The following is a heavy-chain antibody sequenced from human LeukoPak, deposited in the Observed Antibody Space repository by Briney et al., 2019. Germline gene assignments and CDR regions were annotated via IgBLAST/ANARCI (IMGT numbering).Heavy chain of an antibody. CDR2: ISGDGDNT. J-gene: IGHJ4*02. CDR3: ARGSYGDYLDY. V-gene: IGHV3-43*02. CDR1: GFTLDDSA. Sequence: AGGSLRLSCVASGFTLDDSALHWVRQAPGKGLEWISLISGDGDNTYYADSVKGRFTISRDNAKNTLCLQMNSLRAEDTAVYYCARGSYGDYLDYWGQGTLVSVSS. D-gene: IGHD4-17*01.